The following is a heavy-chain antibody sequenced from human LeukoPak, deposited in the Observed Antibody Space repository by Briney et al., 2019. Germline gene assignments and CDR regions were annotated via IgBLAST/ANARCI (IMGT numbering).Heavy chain of an antibody. J-gene: IGHJ5*02. D-gene: IGHD2-21*02. CDR3: ARDDFSVFDP. Sequence: SETLSLTCAVSGGSISSNNWWGWVRQPPGKGLEWIGEIYHSGSPNYNPSLKSRVTISVDKSRNHFSLNLSSVTAADTAVYYCARDDFSVFDPWGQGTLVTVSS. CDR1: GGSISSNNW. CDR2: IYHSGSP. V-gene: IGHV4-4*02.